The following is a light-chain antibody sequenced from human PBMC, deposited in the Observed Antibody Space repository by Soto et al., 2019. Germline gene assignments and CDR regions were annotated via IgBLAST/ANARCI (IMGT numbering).Light chain of an antibody. CDR2: KVS. CDR3: MQGSHWYS. CDR1: QSLVYSDGDTY. J-gene: IGKJ2*03. V-gene: IGKV2-30*01. Sequence: VVLTQSPLSLPVSLGQPASITCRSGQSLVYSDGDTYLHWFQQRPGQSPRRLIYKVSNRDSGVPDIFSGSGSGTDFTLKISRVEAEDVGVYYCMQGSHWYSFGQGTKLEI.